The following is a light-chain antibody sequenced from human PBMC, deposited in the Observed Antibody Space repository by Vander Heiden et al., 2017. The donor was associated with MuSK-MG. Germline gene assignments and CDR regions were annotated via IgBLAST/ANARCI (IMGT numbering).Light chain of an antibody. CDR2: LGS. J-gene: IGKJ5*01. CDR3: RQPLQTPLT. CDR1: QSLLHSNGYTY. Sequence: DIVMTQSPLSLPVTPGEPASISCRSSQSLLHSNGYTYLDWYLQKPGQSPQLLIYLGSNRASGVPDRFSGSGSGTDFTLKISRVEAEDVGVYYCRQPLQTPLTFGQGTRLEIK. V-gene: IGKV2-28*01.